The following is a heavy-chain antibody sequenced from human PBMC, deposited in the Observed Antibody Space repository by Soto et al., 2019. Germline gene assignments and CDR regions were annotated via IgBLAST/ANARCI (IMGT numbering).Heavy chain of an antibody. Sequence: ASVKASCRAPGSTFTRSGISWVRQAPGQGPEWMGWLRSYNGDTNDAQTLQGRVAMTTDKCTSTAYADLRRLSPDETHVYHCERAGVAPHYYYSMDVCSQETAVT. J-gene: IGHJ6*02. CDR3: ERAGVAPHYYYSMDV. D-gene: IGHD5-12*01. CDR1: GSTFTRSG. V-gene: IGHV1-18*04. CDR2: LRSYNGDT.